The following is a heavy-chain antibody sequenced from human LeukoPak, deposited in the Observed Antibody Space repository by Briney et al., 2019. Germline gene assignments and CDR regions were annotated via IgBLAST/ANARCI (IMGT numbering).Heavy chain of an antibody. J-gene: IGHJ6*03. CDR3: ARGPKGIVVVPAAIKVPYYYYMDV. D-gene: IGHD2-2*01. V-gene: IGHV1-69*01. CDR2: IIPIFGTA. CDR1: GGTFSSYA. Sequence: SVKVSCKAFGGTFSSYAISWVRQAPGQGLEWMGGIIPIFGTANYAQKFQGRVTITADESTSTAYMELSSLRSEDTAVYYCARGPKGIVVVPAAIKVPYYYYMDVWGKGTTVTVSS.